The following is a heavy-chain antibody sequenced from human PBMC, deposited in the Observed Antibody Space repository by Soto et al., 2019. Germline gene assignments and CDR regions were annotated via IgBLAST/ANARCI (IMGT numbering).Heavy chain of an antibody. CDR1: GGTFSSYA. J-gene: IGHJ6*02. Sequence: SVKVSCKASGGTFSSYAISWVRQAPGQGLEWMGGIIPIFGTANYAQKFQGRVTITADKSTSTAYMELSSLRSEDTAVYCCARARGYSYDYYYGMDVWGPGTLVTVSS. D-gene: IGHD5-18*01. CDR3: ARARGYSYDYYYGMDV. V-gene: IGHV1-69*06. CDR2: IIPIFGTA.